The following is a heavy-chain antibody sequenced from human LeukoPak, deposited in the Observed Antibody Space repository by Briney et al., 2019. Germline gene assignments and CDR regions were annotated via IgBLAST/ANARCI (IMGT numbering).Heavy chain of an antibody. CDR1: GFTFSSYG. D-gene: IGHD6-19*01. J-gene: IGHJ4*02. V-gene: IGHV3-30*18. Sequence: GRSLRLSCAASGFTFSSYGMHWVRQAPGKGLEWVAVISYDGSNKYYADSVKGRFTISRDNSKNTLYLQMNSPRAEDTAVYYCAKDRQWIFDYWGQGTLVTVSS. CDR3: AKDRQWIFDY. CDR2: ISYDGSNK.